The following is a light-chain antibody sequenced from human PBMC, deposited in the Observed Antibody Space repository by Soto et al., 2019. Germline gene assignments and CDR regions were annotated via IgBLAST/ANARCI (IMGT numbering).Light chain of an antibody. CDR3: HQSDSFPFT. CDR2: GAP. J-gene: IGKJ4*01. V-gene: IGKV1-39*01. Sequence: DIQMTQSPSSLSASVGDRVTITCRASQNINSYLNWYQQKPGKAPNLLIYGAPSLQSGVPSRFSGSGSGTDFTLTISSLQPEDFATYYWHQSDSFPFTFGGGTKVEIK. CDR1: QNINSY.